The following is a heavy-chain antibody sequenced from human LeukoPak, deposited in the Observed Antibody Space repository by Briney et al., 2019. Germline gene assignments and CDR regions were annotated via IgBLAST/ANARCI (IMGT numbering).Heavy chain of an antibody. CDR2: ISSSSSTI. V-gene: IGHV3-48*01. D-gene: IGHD3-9*01. J-gene: IGHJ4*02. Sequence: GGSLRLSCAASGFTFSSYAMSWVRQAPGKGLEWVSYISSSSSTIYYADSVKGRFTISRDNAKNSLYLQMNSLRAEDTAVYYCARDYRYFDWFSPEYYFDYWGQGTLVTVSS. CDR1: GFTFSSYA. CDR3: ARDYRYFDWFSPEYYFDY.